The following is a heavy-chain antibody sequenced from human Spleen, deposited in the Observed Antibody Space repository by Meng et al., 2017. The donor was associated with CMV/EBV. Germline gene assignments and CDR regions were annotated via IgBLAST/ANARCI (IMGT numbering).Heavy chain of an antibody. J-gene: IGHJ4*02. V-gene: IGHV3-30*02. D-gene: IGHD1-26*01. CDR1: GFTFSSYG. Sequence: SGFTFSSYGMHWVRQAPGKGLEWVAFIRYDGSNKYYADSVKGRFTISRDNSKNTLYLQMNSLRAEDTAVYYCAKDPVVSGSYYLFDYWGQGTLVTVSS. CDR2: IRYDGSNK. CDR3: AKDPVVSGSYYLFDY.